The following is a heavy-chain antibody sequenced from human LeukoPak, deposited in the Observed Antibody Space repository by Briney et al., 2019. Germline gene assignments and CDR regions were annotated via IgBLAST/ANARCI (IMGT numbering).Heavy chain of an antibody. CDR1: GFTFTTYD. CDR3: ASSSWVDAFDI. CDR2: IKQDGSEK. V-gene: IGHV3-7*03. J-gene: IGHJ3*02. Sequence: GGPLRLSCAASGFTFTTYDMNWVRQAPGKGLEWVANIKQDGSEKYYVDSVKGRFTISRDNAKNSLYLQMNSLRAEDTAVYYCASSSWVDAFDIWGQGTMVTVSS. D-gene: IGHD6-6*01.